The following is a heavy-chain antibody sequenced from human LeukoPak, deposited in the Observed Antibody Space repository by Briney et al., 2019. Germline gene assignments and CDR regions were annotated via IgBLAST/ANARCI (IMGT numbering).Heavy chain of an antibody. Sequence: GEPLKISCKASGYSFSDYWIGWVRHMPGKGLEWMTIIYPDDSETRYSPSLQGQVPISADKSLHTAYLQWSSLKASDTGMYYCARQRGYRMTKDGFDVWGQGTMVTVSS. V-gene: IGHV5-51*01. CDR1: GYSFSDYW. CDR2: IYPDDSET. J-gene: IGHJ3*01. D-gene: IGHD2-2*03. CDR3: ARQRGYRMTKDGFDV.